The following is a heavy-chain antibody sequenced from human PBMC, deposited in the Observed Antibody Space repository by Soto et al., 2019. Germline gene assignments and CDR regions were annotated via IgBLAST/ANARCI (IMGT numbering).Heavy chain of an antibody. D-gene: IGHD3-3*01. CDR3: AGGFSFGVVPT. Sequence: GGSLRLSCAASGFTVSSYSMNWVRQAPGKGLEWVSYISSSSSTIYYADSVKGRFTISRDNAKNSLYLQMNSLGDDDSAAYYCAGGFSFGVVPTWGQGTLVTVSS. CDR1: GFTVSSYS. V-gene: IGHV3-48*02. CDR2: ISSSSSTI. J-gene: IGHJ4*02.